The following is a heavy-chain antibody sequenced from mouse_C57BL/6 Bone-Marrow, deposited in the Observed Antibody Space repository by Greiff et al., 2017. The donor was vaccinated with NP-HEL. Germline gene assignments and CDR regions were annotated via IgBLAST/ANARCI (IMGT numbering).Heavy chain of an antibody. CDR1: GFTFTDYY. CDR2: IRNKANGYTT. V-gene: IGHV7-3*01. Sequence: EVQLVESGGGLVQPGGSLSLSCAASGFTFTDYYMSWVRQPPGKALEWLGFIRNKANGYTTEYSASVKGRFTISRDNSQTSLYLQMHALIAEDSTTYYCARGGDYGYYGYRGQGTTLTVST. D-gene: IGHD2-1*01. CDR3: ARGGDYGYYGY. J-gene: IGHJ2*01.